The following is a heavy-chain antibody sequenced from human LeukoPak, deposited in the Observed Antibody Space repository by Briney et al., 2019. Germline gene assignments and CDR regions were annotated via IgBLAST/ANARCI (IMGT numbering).Heavy chain of an antibody. V-gene: IGHV1-8*01. CDR1: GYTFTSYD. J-gene: IGHJ4*02. CDR3: ARGPYYDISQPSLGPDDY. CDR2: MNPNSGNT. Sequence: ASVKVSCKASGYTFTSYDINWVRQATGQGLEWMGWMNPNSGNTGYAQKFQGRVTITRNTSISTAYMELSSPRSEDTAVYYCARGPYYDISQPSLGPDDYWGQGTLVTVSS. D-gene: IGHD3-9*01.